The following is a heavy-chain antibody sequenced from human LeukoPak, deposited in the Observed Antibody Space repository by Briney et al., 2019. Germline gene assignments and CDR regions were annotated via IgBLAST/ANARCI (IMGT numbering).Heavy chain of an antibody. CDR3: ARGGYYGSGNDFRFDP. CDR2: IYYSGST. D-gene: IGHD3-10*01. J-gene: IGHJ5*02. Sequence: SETLSLTCTVSGGSISSYYWSWIRQPPGKGLEWIGYIYYSGSTNYEPSLKSRVTISVDTSKNQFSLKLSSVTAADTAVYYCARGGYYGSGNDFRFDPWGQGTLVAVSS. V-gene: IGHV4-59*01. CDR1: GGSISSYY.